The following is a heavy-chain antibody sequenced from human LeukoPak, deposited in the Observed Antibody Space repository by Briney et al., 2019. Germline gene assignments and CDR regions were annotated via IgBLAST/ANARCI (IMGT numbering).Heavy chain of an antibody. CDR1: GFTFSSYW. V-gene: IGHV3-7*01. D-gene: IGHD3-22*01. CDR3: ARGGITMIVVDAFDI. CDR2: IKQDGSEK. J-gene: IGHJ3*02. Sequence: PGGSLRLSCAASGFTFSSYWMSWVRQAPGKGLEWVANIKQDGSEKYYVDSVKGRFTISRDNAKNSLYLQMNGLRAEDTAVYYCARGGITMIVVDAFDIWGQGTMGTVSS.